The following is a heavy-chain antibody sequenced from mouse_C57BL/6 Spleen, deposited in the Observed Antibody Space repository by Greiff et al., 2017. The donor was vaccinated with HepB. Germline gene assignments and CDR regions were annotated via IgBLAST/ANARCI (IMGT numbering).Heavy chain of an antibody. CDR1: GFTFSDYG. Sequence: EVQGVESGGGLVQPGGSLKLSCAASGFTFSDYGMAWVRQAPRKGPEWVAFISNLAYSIYYADTVTGRFTISRENAKNTLYLEMSSLRSEDTAMYYCARLGSNFGDNAMDYWGQGTSVTVSS. J-gene: IGHJ4*01. D-gene: IGHD2-5*01. V-gene: IGHV5-15*01. CDR2: ISNLAYSI. CDR3: ARLGSNFGDNAMDY.